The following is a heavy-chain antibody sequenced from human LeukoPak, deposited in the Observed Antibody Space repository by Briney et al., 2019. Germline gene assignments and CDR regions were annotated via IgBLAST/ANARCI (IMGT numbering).Heavy chain of an antibody. Sequence: PGGSLRLSCAASGFTFSTCWMSWVRQAPGKGLEWVAIIKGDGSEKAYVDSVKGRFSISRDNAENSLYLQMSSLRAEDTAVYYCARDTGYNTFDYWGQGTLVTVSS. CDR2: IKGDGSEK. CDR3: ARDTGYNTFDY. D-gene: IGHD5-24*01. J-gene: IGHJ4*02. V-gene: IGHV3-7*01. CDR1: GFTFSTCW.